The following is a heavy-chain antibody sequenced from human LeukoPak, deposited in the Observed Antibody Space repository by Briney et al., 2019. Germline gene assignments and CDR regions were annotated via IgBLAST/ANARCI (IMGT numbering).Heavy chain of an antibody. V-gene: IGHV3-23*01. CDR3: AKDIRSSGWSKYSDY. CDR1: GFTFCSHS. CDR2: ISGSGGST. D-gene: IGHD6-19*01. J-gene: IGHJ4*02. Sequence: WGAPRPSFAASGFTFCSHSMRWGRQAPGEGLGLGSNISGSGGSTYYADSVKGRFTISRDNSKNTLYLQMNSLRAEDTAVYYCAKDIRSSGWSKYSDYWGQGTLVTVSS.